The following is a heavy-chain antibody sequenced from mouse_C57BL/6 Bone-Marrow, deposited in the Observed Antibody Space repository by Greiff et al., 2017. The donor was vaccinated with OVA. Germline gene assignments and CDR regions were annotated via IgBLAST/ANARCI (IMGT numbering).Heavy chain of an antibody. CDR3: TRHHRY. J-gene: IGHJ2*01. Sequence: QVHVKQSGAELVRPGASVTLSCKASGYTFTDYEMHWVKQTPVHGLEWIGAMDPETGGTAYNQKFKGKAILTADKSSSTAYMELRSLTSEDSAVYYCTRHHRYWGQGTTLTVSS. CDR1: GYTFTDYE. V-gene: IGHV1-15*01. CDR2: MDPETGGT.